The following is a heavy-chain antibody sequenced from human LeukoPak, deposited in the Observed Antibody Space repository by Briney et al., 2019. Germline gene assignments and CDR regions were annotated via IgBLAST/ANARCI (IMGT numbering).Heavy chain of an antibody. CDR2: ISWDGGST. Sequence: PGGSLRLSCAASGFTFDDYTMHWVRQAPGKGLVWVSLISWDGGSTYYADSVKGRFTISRDNSKNSLYLQMNSLRTEDTALYHCAKGPTTGWIWSQFDYWGQGTLVTVSS. CDR1: GFTFDDYT. D-gene: IGHD5-12*01. J-gene: IGHJ4*02. CDR3: AKGPTTGWIWSQFDY. V-gene: IGHV3-43*01.